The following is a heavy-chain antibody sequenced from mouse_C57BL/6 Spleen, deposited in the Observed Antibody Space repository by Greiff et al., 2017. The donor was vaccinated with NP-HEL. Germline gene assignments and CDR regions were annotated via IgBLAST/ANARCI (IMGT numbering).Heavy chain of an antibody. J-gene: IGHJ2*01. CDR2: INPSSGYT. Sequence: QVQLQQSGAELAKPGASVKLSCKASGYTFTSYWMHWVKQRPGQGLEWIGYINPSSGYTKYNQKFKDKATLTADKSSSTAYMQLSSLTYEDSAVYYCARFYYDYDRYFDYWGQGTTLTVSS. CDR3: ARFYYDYDRYFDY. CDR1: GYTFTSYW. V-gene: IGHV1-7*01. D-gene: IGHD2-4*01.